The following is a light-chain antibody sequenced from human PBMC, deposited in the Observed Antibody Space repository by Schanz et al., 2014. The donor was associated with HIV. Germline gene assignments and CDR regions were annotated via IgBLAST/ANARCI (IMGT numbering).Light chain of an antibody. CDR3: QQYEVWPPLT. V-gene: IGKV3-15*01. J-gene: IGKJ4*01. Sequence: EVVMTQSPATLSVSPGERATLSCRASQSVGTILAWYQQKPGQAPRLLIYGASTRATGIPDRFSGSGSGTEFTLTISSLQSEDFAIYYCQQYEVWPPLTFGGGTKVEI. CDR1: QSVGTI. CDR2: GAS.